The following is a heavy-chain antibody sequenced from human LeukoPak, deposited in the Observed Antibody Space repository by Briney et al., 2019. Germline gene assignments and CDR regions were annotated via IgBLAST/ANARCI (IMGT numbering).Heavy chain of an antibody. CDR2: INHSGST. D-gene: IGHD2-8*01. Sequence: PSETLSLTCAVYGGSFSGYYWSWICQPPGKGLEWIGDINHSGSTNYNPSLKSRVTISVDTSKNQFSLKLSSVTAADTAVYYCARGPYCTNGVCYRVMDVWGKGTTVTVSS. CDR1: GGSFSGYY. V-gene: IGHV4-34*01. J-gene: IGHJ6*03. CDR3: ARGPYCTNGVCYRVMDV.